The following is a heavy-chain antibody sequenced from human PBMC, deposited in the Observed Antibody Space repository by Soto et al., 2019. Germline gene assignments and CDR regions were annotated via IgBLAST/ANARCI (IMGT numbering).Heavy chain of an antibody. CDR2: INPNGGVT. Sequence: QVQLVQSGAEVKRPGASVTVSCRSSGDTFNDYYIHWVRQAPGQGLEWMGWINPNGGVTKYAQKFQGWGSMTRDTSSRTVYMQLSRLRSDDTAVYYCARESGGATATLDYYYFYMDVWGTGTTVTVSS. V-gene: IGHV1-2*04. J-gene: IGHJ6*03. CDR1: GDTFNDYY. D-gene: IGHD5-12*01. CDR3: ARESGGATATLDYYYFYMDV.